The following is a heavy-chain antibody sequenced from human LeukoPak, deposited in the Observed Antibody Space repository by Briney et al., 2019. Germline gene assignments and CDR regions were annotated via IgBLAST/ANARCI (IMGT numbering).Heavy chain of an antibody. J-gene: IGHJ6*02. D-gene: IGHD5-12*01. CDR2: IYYSGST. CDR1: GGSISSSSYY. Sequence: SETLSLTCTVSGGSISSSSYYWGWIRQPPGKGLEWIGSIYYSGSTYYNPSLKSRVTISVDTSKNQFSLKLSSVTAADTAVYYCARHLVNSGYDYDYYGMDVWGQGTTVTVSS. V-gene: IGHV4-39*01. CDR3: ARHLVNSGYDYDYYGMDV.